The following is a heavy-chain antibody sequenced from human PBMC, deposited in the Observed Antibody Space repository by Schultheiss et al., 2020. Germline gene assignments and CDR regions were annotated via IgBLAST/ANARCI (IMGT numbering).Heavy chain of an antibody. CDR3: ARGLLGYCSSTSCYGTACNDY. V-gene: IGHV3-21*01. CDR1: LFTFSSYS. CDR2: ISGSSGYI. Sequence: SLLLSFSSSLFTFSSYSMNWVRQAPGNFLSWVSSISGSSGYIYYADSVKGRFTVSRDNAKNSLYLQMNTLRAEDTAVYYCARGLLGYCSSTSCYGTACNDYWGQGTLVTVSS. D-gene: IGHD2-2*01. J-gene: IGHJ4*02.